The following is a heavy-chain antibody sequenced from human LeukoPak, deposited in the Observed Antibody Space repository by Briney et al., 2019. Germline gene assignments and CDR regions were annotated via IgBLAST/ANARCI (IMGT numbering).Heavy chain of an antibody. D-gene: IGHD4-23*01. V-gene: IGHV4-59*08. CDR2: IYYSGST. J-gene: IGHJ4*02. CDR1: GGSISGYY. Sequence: TSETLSLTCTVSGGSISGYYWSWIRQPPGKGLEWVGYIYYSGSTNYNPSLKSRVTISVDTSKNQFSLKLSSVTAADTAVYYCARSSPPTVVTLNYWGQGTLVTVSS. CDR3: ARSSPPTVVTLNY.